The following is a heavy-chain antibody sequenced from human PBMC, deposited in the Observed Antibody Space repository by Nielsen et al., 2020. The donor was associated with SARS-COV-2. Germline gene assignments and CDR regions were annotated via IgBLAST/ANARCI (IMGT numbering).Heavy chain of an antibody. CDR2: VYYSGTT. D-gene: IGHD3-9*01. CDR3: ARELGYYDILTGYYIGYYGMDV. V-gene: IGHV4-39*07. Sequence: PGKGLEWIGSVYYSGTTYYKPSLKSRVTISVDRSKNQFSLKLSSVTAADTAVYYCARELGYYDILTGYYIGYYGMDVWGQGTTVTVSS. J-gene: IGHJ6*02.